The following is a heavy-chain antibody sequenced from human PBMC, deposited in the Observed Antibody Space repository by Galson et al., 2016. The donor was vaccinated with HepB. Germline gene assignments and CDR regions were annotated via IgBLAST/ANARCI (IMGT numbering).Heavy chain of an antibody. V-gene: IGHV3-49*03. CDR1: GFTFGDYA. J-gene: IGHJ4*02. Sequence: SLRLSCAASGFTFGDYAMSWFRQAPGMGLEWVGFIRSKTYGATTEYAASVKGRFSISRDDSNSIAYLQMNSLKTEDTAVYYCSRATKLYYYVSSGYGYWGQGTLVTVSS. D-gene: IGHD3-22*01. CDR3: SRATKLYYYVSSGYGY. CDR2: IRSKTYGATT.